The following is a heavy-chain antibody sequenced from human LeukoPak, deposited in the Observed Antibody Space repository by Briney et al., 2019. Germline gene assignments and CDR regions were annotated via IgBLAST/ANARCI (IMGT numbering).Heavy chain of an antibody. CDR2: IWYDGSNK. CDR3: AKLRDSSGYYWDY. D-gene: IGHD3-22*01. J-gene: IGHJ4*02. Sequence: GGSLRLSCAASGFTFSSYGMHWVRQAPGKGLEWVAVIWYDGSNKYYADSVKGRFTISRDNSKNTLYLQMNSLRAEDTAVYYCAKLRDSSGYYWDYWGQGTLVTVSS. V-gene: IGHV3-33*06. CDR1: GFTFSSYG.